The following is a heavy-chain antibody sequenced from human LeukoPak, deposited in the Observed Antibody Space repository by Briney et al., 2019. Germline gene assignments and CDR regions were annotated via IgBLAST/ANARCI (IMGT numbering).Heavy chain of an antibody. D-gene: IGHD3-3*01. CDR2: INPNSGGT. V-gene: IGHV1-2*02. CDR3: ARDVSYYDFWSGYYKVGYYYYYMDV. CDR1: GYTFTGYY. J-gene: IGHJ6*03. Sequence: EASVKVSCKASGYTFTGYYMHWVRQAPGQGLEWMGWINPNSGGTNYAQKFQGRVTMTRDTSISTAYMELSRLRSDDTAVYYCARDVSYYDFWSGYYKVGYYYYYMDVWGKGTTVTVSS.